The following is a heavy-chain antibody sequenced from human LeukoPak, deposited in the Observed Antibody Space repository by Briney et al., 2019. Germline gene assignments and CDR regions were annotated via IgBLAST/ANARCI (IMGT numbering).Heavy chain of an antibody. D-gene: IGHD3-16*01. V-gene: IGHV3-74*01. Sequence: GGSLRLSCAASGFTFSTYWMHWVRRAPGKGLVWVSGINSDGSSTRYADSVKGRFTISRDNAKNTVYLQMNSLRAEDTAVYYCARWGLDWGQGTLVTVSS. CDR1: GFTFSTYW. J-gene: IGHJ4*02. CDR2: INSDGSST. CDR3: ARWGLD.